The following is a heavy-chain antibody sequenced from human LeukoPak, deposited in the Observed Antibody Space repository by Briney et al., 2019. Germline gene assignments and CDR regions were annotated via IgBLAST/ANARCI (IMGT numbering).Heavy chain of an antibody. CDR3: ARHDNWNYVDGMDV. Sequence: GESLQISCQGSGYSFTSYWIGWVRQMPGKGLEWIGVIYPGDSDTRYSPSFQGQVTISADKSISTAYLQWSSLKASDTAMYYCARHDNWNYVDGMDVWGQGTTVTVSS. D-gene: IGHD1-7*01. V-gene: IGHV5-51*01. J-gene: IGHJ6*02. CDR1: GYSFTSYW. CDR2: IYPGDSDT.